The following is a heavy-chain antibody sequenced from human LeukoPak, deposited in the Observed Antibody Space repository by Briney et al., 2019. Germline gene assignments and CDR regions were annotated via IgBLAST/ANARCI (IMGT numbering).Heavy chain of an antibody. Sequence: SETLSLTCTVSGDSINNYFWSWIRQPPGKTLEWIGYMYYNGHSNYNPSLKRRVTMSLDTSKNQFSLKLNSVTAADTAVYYCARRPASRLTFDYWGQGTLVTVSP. J-gene: IGHJ4*02. CDR1: GDSINNYF. V-gene: IGHV4-59*01. CDR2: MYYNGHS. D-gene: IGHD2-2*01. CDR3: ARRPASRLTFDY.